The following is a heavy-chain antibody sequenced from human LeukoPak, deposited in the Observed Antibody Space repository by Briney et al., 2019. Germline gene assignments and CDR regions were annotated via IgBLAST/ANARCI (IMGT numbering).Heavy chain of an antibody. CDR2: ISYDGSNK. CDR1: GFTFSSYA. CDR3: ASWRPGYNLF. Sequence: PGRSLRLSCAASGFTFSSYAMHWVRQAPGKGLEWVAVISYDGSNKYYADSVKGRFTISRDNSKNTLYLQMNSLRAEDTAVYYCASWRPGYNLFWGQGTLVTVSS. V-gene: IGHV3-30*04. J-gene: IGHJ4*02. D-gene: IGHD1-14*01.